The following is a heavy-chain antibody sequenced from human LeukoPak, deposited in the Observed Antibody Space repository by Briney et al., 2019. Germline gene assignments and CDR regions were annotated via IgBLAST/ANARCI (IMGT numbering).Heavy chain of an antibody. V-gene: IGHV4-34*01. CDR3: ARDLWLYYDSCGTPGDY. CDR2: INHSGST. CDR1: GGSFSGYY. D-gene: IGHD3-22*01. Sequence: SETLSLTCAVYGGSFSGYYWSWIRQPPGKGLEWIGEINHSGSTNYNPSLKSRVTISVDTSKNQFSLKLSSVTAADTAVYYCARDLWLYYDSCGTPGDYWGQGTLVTVSS. J-gene: IGHJ4*02.